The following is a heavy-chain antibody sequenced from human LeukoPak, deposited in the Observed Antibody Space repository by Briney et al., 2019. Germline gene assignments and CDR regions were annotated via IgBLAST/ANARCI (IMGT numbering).Heavy chain of an antibody. V-gene: IGHV4-4*07. CDR1: GGSISSYY. CDR3: AREVVVVVAATLLGWFDP. Sequence: PSETLSLTCTVSGGSISSYYWSWIRQPAGKGLEWIGRIYTSGSTNYNPSLKSRVTMSVDTSKNQFSLKLSSVTAADTAVYYCAREVVVVVAATLLGWFDPWGQGTLVTVSS. D-gene: IGHD2-15*01. CDR2: IYTSGST. J-gene: IGHJ5*02.